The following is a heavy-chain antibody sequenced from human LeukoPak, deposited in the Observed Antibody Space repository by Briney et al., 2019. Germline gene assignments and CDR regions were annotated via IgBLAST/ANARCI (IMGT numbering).Heavy chain of an antibody. CDR2: ISGSGGST. D-gene: IGHD6-13*01. CDR1: GFTFSSYW. Sequence: PGESLRLSCAASGFTFSSYWMHWVRQAPGKGLEWVSVISGSGGSTYYADSVKGRFTISRDNSKNTLYLQMNSLRAEDTAVYYCAKEQNTYSSSPPDYWGQGTLVTVSS. CDR3: AKEQNTYSSSPPDY. J-gene: IGHJ4*02. V-gene: IGHV3-23*01.